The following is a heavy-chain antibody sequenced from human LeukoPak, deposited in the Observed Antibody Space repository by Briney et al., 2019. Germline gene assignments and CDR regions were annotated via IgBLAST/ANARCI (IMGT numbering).Heavy chain of an antibody. D-gene: IGHD2-21*02. J-gene: IGHJ3*02. CDR1: GFALRSYT. V-gene: IGHV3-15*01. CDR2: IKSKTDGGTT. Sequence: GGSLRLSCAASGFALRSYTVTWVRQAPGKGLEWVGRIKSKTDGGTTDYAAPVKGRFTISRDDSKNTLYLQMNSLKTEDTAVYYCTTDLVVVTPDAFDIWGQGTMVTVSS. CDR3: TTDLVVVTPDAFDI.